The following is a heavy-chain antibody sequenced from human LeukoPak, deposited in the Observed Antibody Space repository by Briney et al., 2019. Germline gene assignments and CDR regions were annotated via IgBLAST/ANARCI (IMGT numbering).Heavy chain of an antibody. D-gene: IGHD3-22*01. V-gene: IGHV3-23*01. CDR2: ISERGGST. Sequence: GGSLRLSCVVSGITLSNYGMSWVRQAPGKGLEWVSGISERGGSTNYADSVKGRFTISRDNSKNTLYLQMNSLRAEDTAVYYCAKRPRDSSGYYLGAFDMWGQGTMVTVSS. J-gene: IGHJ3*02. CDR3: AKRPRDSSGYYLGAFDM. CDR1: GITLSNYG.